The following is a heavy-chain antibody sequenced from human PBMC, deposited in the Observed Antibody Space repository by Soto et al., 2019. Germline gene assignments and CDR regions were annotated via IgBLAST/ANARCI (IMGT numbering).Heavy chain of an antibody. CDR2: IWYDGSNK. CDR3: AREPSIGAAGEFDY. V-gene: IGHV3-33*01. J-gene: IGHJ4*02. D-gene: IGHD6-13*01. CDR1: GFSFSSYG. Sequence: QVQVVESGGGVVQPGRSLRLSCVASGFSFSSYGMHWVRQAPGKGLEWVAVIWYDGSNKHYADSVKGRFTISRDNSKNTLYLQMSSLTAEDTAVYYCAREPSIGAAGEFDYWGQGTLVTVSS.